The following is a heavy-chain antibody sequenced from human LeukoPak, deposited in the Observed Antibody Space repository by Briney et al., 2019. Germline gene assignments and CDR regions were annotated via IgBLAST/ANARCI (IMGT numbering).Heavy chain of an antibody. CDR1: GGSISSSSYY. CDR2: IYYSGST. D-gene: IGHD5-18*01. J-gene: IGHJ5*02. Sequence: SETLSLTCTVSGGSISSSSYYWGWIRQPPGKGLEWIGSIYYSGSTYYNPSLKSRVTISVDTSKNQFSLKLSSVTAADTAVYYCASHRRGYSYGRPGWFDPWGQGTLVTVSS. CDR3: ASHRRGYSYGRPGWFDP. V-gene: IGHV4-39*01.